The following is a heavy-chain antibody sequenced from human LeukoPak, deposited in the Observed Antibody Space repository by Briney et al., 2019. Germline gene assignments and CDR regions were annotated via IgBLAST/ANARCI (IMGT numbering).Heavy chain of an antibody. Sequence: GRTLRLSCAASGFTFNNYPMHWVRQAPGKGLESVANIKQDGSEKYYVDSVKGRFTISRDNAKKSLYLQMNSLRAEDTAVYYCARETEMANLDYWGQGTLVTVSS. J-gene: IGHJ4*02. V-gene: IGHV3-7*01. D-gene: IGHD5-24*01. CDR3: ARETEMANLDY. CDR2: IKQDGSEK. CDR1: GFTFNNYP.